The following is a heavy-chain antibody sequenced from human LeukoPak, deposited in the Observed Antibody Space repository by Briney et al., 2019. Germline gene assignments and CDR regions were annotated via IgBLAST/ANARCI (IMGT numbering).Heavy chain of an antibody. Sequence: SETLSLTCEVSGDSMTSSNWWSWLRQPPGKGLEWIGDIYHLGSTYYNPSLTSRVIISVDNSKNTFSLKLTSVTAADTAVYYCARWGPYFDFWGQGVLVTVSS. CDR1: GDSMTSSNW. CDR2: IYHLGST. D-gene: IGHD7-27*01. V-gene: IGHV4-4*02. J-gene: IGHJ4*02. CDR3: ARWGPYFDF.